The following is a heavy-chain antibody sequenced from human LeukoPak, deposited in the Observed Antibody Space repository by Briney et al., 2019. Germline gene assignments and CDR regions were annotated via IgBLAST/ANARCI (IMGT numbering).Heavy chain of an antibody. J-gene: IGHJ4*02. CDR3: ARSPGDY. V-gene: IGHV4-38-2*01. Sequence: PSETLSLTCAVSGYSISSGYYWGWIRQPPGKGLEWIGSIYHSGSTYYNPSLKSRVTTSVDTSKNQFSLKLSSVTAADTAVYYCARSPGDYWGQGTLVTVSS. CDR1: GYSISSGYY. CDR2: IYHSGST.